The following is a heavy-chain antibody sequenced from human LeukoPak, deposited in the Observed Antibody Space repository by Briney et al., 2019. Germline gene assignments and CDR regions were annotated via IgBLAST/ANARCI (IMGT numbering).Heavy chain of an antibody. CDR1: GFSIISSAYY. D-gene: IGHD6-6*01. CDR3: ARGHIVARLSFYF. CDR2: INYSGSN. V-gene: IGHV4-39*07. J-gene: IGHJ4*02. Sequence: AETLTLTCTVSGFSIISSAYYWGWLRQPTGKGREWFVSINYSGSNYYNPSLKSRVTISVDTPKNQFFLKLSSVAAADTAVYYCARGHIVARLSFYFWGQGTLVTVSS.